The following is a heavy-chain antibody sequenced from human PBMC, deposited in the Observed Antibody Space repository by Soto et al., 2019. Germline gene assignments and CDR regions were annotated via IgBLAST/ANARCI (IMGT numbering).Heavy chain of an antibody. CDR2: ISSSGGST. Sequence: EVELFESGGDLVQPGGSLRLSCAASGFTFSSYAMIWVRQAPGKGLEWVSAISSSGGSTYYAESVKGRFTISRDNFKNTLYLQVNSLRAEDTAVYYCAKSGNRGNGIDGYSSCYFYYYYYGMDVWGKGTTVTVSS. V-gene: IGHV3-23*01. CDR1: GFTFSSYA. CDR3: AKSGNRGNGIDGYSSCYFYYYYYGMDV. D-gene: IGHD2-15*01. J-gene: IGHJ6*04.